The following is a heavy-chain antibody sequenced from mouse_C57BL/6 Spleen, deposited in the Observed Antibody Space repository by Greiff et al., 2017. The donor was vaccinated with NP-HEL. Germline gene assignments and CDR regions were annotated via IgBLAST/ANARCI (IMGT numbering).Heavy chain of an antibody. D-gene: IGHD4-1*01. V-gene: IGHV1-82*01. J-gene: IGHJ3*01. CDR3: ASPELAWFAY. Sequence: QVQLKQSGPELVKPGASVKISCKASGYAFSSSWMNWVKQRPGKGLEWIGRIYPGDGDTNYNGKFKGKATLTADKSSSTAYMQLSSLTSEDSAVYFCASPELAWFAYWGQGTLVTVSA. CDR1: GYAFSSSW. CDR2: IYPGDGDT.